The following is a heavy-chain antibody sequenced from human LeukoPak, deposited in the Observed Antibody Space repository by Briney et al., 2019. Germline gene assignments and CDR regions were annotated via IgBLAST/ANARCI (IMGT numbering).Heavy chain of an antibody. V-gene: IGHV3-11*04. Sequence: GGALRLSCVPSVFTLSDYYIRWVRPAPGKGREWVSYISRRGSIIYYADSVKGRFTISRDNAKNSLYLQMNSLRVEDTAVYYCARDQPIGYNYGYPFDNWGQGTLVTVSS. D-gene: IGHD5-18*01. CDR2: ISRRGSII. CDR3: ARDQPIGYNYGYPFDN. J-gene: IGHJ4*02. CDR1: VFTLSDYY.